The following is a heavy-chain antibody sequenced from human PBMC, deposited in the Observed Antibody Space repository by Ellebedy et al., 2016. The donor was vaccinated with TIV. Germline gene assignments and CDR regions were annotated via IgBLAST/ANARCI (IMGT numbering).Heavy chain of an antibody. CDR1: GASVRSSSYN. CDR3: AGQRPAHYYSYMDV. CDR2: IYYRDSP. V-gene: IGHV4-39*01. Sequence: SETLSLTXTVSGASVRSSSYNWGWIRQSPGRGLEWIGNIYYRDSPYYNPSLESRATISVDASTNQFSLRLSSVTAADTAVYYCAGQRPAHYYSYMDVWGEGTTVTVSS. D-gene: IGHD6-6*01. J-gene: IGHJ6*03.